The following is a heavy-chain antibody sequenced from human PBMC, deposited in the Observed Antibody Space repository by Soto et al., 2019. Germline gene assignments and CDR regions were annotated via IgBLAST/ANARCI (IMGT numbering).Heavy chain of an antibody. V-gene: IGHV3-23*01. CDR3: AKWHTYNYDSIVFSGFDX. CDR1: GFTFSSFA. Sequence: GGSLRLSFVASGFTFSSFAMTWVRQAPGKGLEGVSAIGGGDGSPSYAYSVKGRFTISIDNSKNTLYLQMNSLRADDTAAYYCAKWHTYNYDSIVFSGFDXWGQVTQFTVSX. J-gene: IGHJ4*02. D-gene: IGHD3-22*01. CDR2: IGGGDGSP.